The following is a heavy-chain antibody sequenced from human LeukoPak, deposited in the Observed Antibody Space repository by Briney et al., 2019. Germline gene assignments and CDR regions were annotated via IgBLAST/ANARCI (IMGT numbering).Heavy chain of an antibody. V-gene: IGHV3-48*03. Sequence: GALRLSCAASGFTFSSYEMNWVRQAPGKGLEWVSDISSSGSTIYYADSVKGRLTISRDNAKNSLYLQMNSLRAEDTAVYYCARARSVYDLYFDYWGQGTLVTVSS. D-gene: IGHD5/OR15-5a*01. J-gene: IGHJ4*02. CDR1: GFTFSSYE. CDR3: ARARSVYDLYFDY. CDR2: ISSSGSTI.